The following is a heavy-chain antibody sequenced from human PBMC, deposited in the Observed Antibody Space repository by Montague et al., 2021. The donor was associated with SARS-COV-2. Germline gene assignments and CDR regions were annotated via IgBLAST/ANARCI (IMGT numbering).Heavy chain of an antibody. J-gene: IGHJ4*02. Sequence: SLRLSCAASGFNLSNYNMNWIRQAPGKGLEWVSSVSYSSTYIYYEDSVKGRFSISRDNAQNSLSLQMNNLRADDTAVYYCVRDQSPMGFDYWGQGARVTVSS. CDR1: GFNLSNYN. V-gene: IGHV3-21*03. CDR3: VRDQSPMGFDY. D-gene: IGHD5-24*01. CDR2: VSYSSTYI.